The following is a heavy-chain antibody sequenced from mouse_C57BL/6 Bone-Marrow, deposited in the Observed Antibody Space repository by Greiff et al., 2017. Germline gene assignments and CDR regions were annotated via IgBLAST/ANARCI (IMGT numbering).Heavy chain of an antibody. CDR3: ARWVLYGSSSVYWYFDV. J-gene: IGHJ1*03. D-gene: IGHD1-1*01. Sequence: QVPLKQSGAELVRPGTSVKVSCKASGYAFTTYLIEWVKQRPGQGLEWIGVFNPGSGGPNYNEKFKGKATLTADKSSSTAYRQLSSLTSEDSAVYFCARWVLYGSSSVYWYFDVWGTGTTVTVSS. CDR2: FNPGSGGP. V-gene: IGHV1-54*01. CDR1: GYAFTTYL.